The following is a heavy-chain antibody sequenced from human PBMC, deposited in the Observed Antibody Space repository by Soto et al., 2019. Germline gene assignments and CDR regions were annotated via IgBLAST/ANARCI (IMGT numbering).Heavy chain of an antibody. D-gene: IGHD5-12*01. CDR2: IYYSGST. J-gene: IGHJ4*02. CDR3: ASRYRYSGYDFFDY. V-gene: IGHV4-59*01. Sequence: PSETLSLTCTVSGGSISSYYWSWIRQPPGKGLEWIGYIYYSGSTNYIPSLKSRVTISVDTSKNQFSLKLSSVTAADTAVYYCASRYRYSGYDFFDYWGQGTLVTVSS. CDR1: GGSISSYY.